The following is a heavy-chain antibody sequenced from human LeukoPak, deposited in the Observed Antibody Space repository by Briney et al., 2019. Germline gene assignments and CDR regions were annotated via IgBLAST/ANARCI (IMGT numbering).Heavy chain of an antibody. Sequence: GGSLRLSCAASGFTFSSYGMHWVRQAPGKGLEWVAVIWYDGSNKYYADSVKGRFTISRDNAKNSLYLQMNSLRAEDTALYYCAKELDLDYYGMDVWGQGTTVTVSS. CDR1: GFTFSSYG. CDR2: IWYDGSNK. V-gene: IGHV3-33*03. D-gene: IGHD1-7*01. CDR3: AKELDLDYYGMDV. J-gene: IGHJ6*02.